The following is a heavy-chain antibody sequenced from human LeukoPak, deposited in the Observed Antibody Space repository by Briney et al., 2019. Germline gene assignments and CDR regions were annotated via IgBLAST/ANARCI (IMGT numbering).Heavy chain of an antibody. Sequence: SETLSLTCTVSAGSISSYYWSWIRQPPGKGLEWIGYIYYSGSTNYNPSLKSRVTISVDTSMNQFSLKLSSVTAVDTAVYYCARVDKYSSSVSGYWFDPWGQGTLVTVSS. CDR2: IYYSGST. D-gene: IGHD6-6*01. J-gene: IGHJ5*02. CDR1: AGSISSYY. CDR3: ARVDKYSSSVSGYWFDP. V-gene: IGHV4-59*01.